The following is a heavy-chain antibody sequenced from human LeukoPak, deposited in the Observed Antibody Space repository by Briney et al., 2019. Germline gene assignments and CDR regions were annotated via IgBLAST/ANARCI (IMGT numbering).Heavy chain of an antibody. V-gene: IGHV4-39*07. J-gene: IGHJ3*02. D-gene: IGHD5-24*01. Sequence: SETLSLTCTVSGGSISSSSYYWGWIRQPPGKGLEWIGSIYYSGSTYYNPSLKSRVTISVDTSKNQFSLKLSSVTAADTAVYYCARTRNGYNFWDAFDIWGQGTMVTVSS. CDR2: IYYSGST. CDR1: GGSISSSSYY. CDR3: ARTRNGYNFWDAFDI.